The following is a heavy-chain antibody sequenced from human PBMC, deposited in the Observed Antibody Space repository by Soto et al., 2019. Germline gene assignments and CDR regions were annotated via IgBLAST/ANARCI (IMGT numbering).Heavy chain of an antibody. CDR1: GLCFNGYY. CDR2: INAHSGGT. J-gene: IGHJ5*02. CDR3: AKDLTRQLAYWLDP. Sequence: SAEVSCKSCGLCFNGYYIHWLRQAPGQGLEWMGWINAHSGGTEYAQKFQGRVTLTRDTSIATAYLTLTSLTSDDTALYYCAKDLTRQLAYWLDPWGQGTRVTVSS. V-gene: IGHV1-2*02. D-gene: IGHD6-6*01.